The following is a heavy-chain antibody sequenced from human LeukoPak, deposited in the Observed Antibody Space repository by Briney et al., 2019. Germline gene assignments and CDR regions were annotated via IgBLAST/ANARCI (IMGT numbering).Heavy chain of an antibody. J-gene: IGHJ2*01. Sequence: GGSLRLSCAGSGFSFSSYGMHWVRQAPGKGLEWVSAISGSGGSTYYADSVKGRFTISRDNSKNTLYLQMNSLRAEDTAVYYCVKDLRGYSYGLMYWYFDLWGRGTLVTVSS. CDR2: ISGSGGST. CDR1: GFSFSSYG. V-gene: IGHV3-23*01. D-gene: IGHD5-18*01. CDR3: VKDLRGYSYGLMYWYFDL.